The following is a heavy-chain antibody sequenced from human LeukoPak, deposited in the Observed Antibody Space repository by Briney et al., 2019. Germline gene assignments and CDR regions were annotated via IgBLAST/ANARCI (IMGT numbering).Heavy chain of an antibody. J-gene: IGHJ4*02. V-gene: IGHV3-23*01. Sequence: GGSLRLSCAASGFTFSNYAMSWVRQAPGKGLEWVSGISAGGGSTYYADSVKGRFAIFRDLSKNTLYLQMNSLIAEDTAVYYCARDVQQSCGDLDYWGEGTLVTVSS. CDR3: ARDVQQSCGDLDY. CDR1: GFTFSNYA. D-gene: IGHD4-17*01. CDR2: ISAGGGST.